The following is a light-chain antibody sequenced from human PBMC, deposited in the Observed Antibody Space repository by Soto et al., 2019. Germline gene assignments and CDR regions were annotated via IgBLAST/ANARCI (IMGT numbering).Light chain of an antibody. V-gene: IGKV3-15*01. CDR1: QSVSSD. J-gene: IGKJ1*01. Sequence: EIVMTQSPATLSASPGERATLSCRASQSVSSDLAWYQQKPGQAPRLLIYGASTRATGIPARFSGSGSGTEFTLTISSLQSEDSAVYYCQQYNNWPWTFGQGTKVDIK. CDR3: QQYNNWPWT. CDR2: GAS.